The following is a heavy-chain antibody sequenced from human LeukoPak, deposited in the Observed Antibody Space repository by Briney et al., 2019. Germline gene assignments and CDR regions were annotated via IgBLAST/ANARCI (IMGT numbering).Heavy chain of an antibody. CDR2: VGISSGKT. Sequence: GGSLRLSCAASGFTFSDYCMKWVRQAPGKGLEWISSVGISSGKTKYAASVKGRFTSTRDNGKNYLQLKMNSLRAEATTLYYGAKDKSPSGRPLHYDCWSGYSPYYYYYYYMDVWGKGTRVTVSS. J-gene: IGHJ6*03. CDR1: GFTFSDYC. CDR3: AKDKSPSGRPLHYDCWSGYSPYYYYYYYMDV. D-gene: IGHD3-3*01. V-gene: IGHV3-11*05.